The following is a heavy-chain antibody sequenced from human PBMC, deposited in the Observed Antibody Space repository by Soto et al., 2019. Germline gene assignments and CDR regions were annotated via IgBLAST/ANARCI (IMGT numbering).Heavy chain of an antibody. D-gene: IGHD1-7*01. V-gene: IGHV3-9*01. J-gene: IGHJ6*02. CDR2: ISWDSGKI. CDR1: GFTFEDHA. Sequence: PGWSLRRSCAASGFTFEDHAMHLVRQAPGKGLEWVSCISWDSGKIAYADSVKGRFTISRDNANNSMYLQMNSLRADDTDVYYCVKDKSNEELSVYYYNGLDVWGQGTTVTVS. CDR3: VKDKSNEELSVYYYNGLDV.